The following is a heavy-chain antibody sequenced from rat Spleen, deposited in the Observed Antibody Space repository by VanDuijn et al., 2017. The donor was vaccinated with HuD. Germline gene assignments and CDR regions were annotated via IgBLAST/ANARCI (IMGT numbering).Heavy chain of an antibody. J-gene: IGHJ3*01. Sequence: QVQLKESGPGLVQPSQTLSLICTVSGFSLISHSVHWVRQPPGKGLEWMGGIWGDGSTDYNSVLKSRLSISRDTSKSQVFLSMSSLQTEDTATYYCARAGSAAISLGNWFAYWGQGTLVTVSS. CDR3: ARAGSAAISLGNWFAY. CDR2: IWGDGST. CDR1: GFSLISHS. D-gene: IGHD1-2*01. V-gene: IGHV2-1*01.